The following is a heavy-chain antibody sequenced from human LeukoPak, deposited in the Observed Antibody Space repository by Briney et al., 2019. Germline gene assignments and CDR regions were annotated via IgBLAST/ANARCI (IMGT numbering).Heavy chain of an antibody. CDR1: GFTFSTYP. D-gene: IGHD3-16*01. J-gene: IGHJ4*02. CDR3: ATGGRTASADS. V-gene: IGHV3-23*01. Sequence: TGGSLRLSCAASGFTFSTYPMTWVRQAPGKGLEWVSRISGSAYSTYYADSVKGRFTISRDNSMNTLYRQLNSLGVEDTAVYYCATGGRTASADSWGQGSLVTVSS. CDR2: ISGSAYST.